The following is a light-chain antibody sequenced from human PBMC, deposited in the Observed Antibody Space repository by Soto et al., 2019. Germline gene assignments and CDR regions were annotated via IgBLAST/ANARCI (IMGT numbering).Light chain of an antibody. J-gene: IGKJ1*01. CDR3: QQYDNWPWT. CDR1: QSIRTS. V-gene: IGKV3-15*01. CDR2: GAS. Sequence: EVVLTQSPATLSFSPRERATLSCRASQSIRTSLAWYHQKPGQAPRLLIYGASRRATGFPARFSGSGSGTDFTLTISSLQSEDFAVYYCQQYDNWPWTFGQGTKVDIK.